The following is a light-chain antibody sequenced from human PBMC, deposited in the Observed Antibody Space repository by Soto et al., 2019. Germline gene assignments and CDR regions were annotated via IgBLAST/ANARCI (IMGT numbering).Light chain of an antibody. CDR3: QTWGTGIRV. J-gene: IGLJ3*02. Sequence: QPVLTQSPSASASRGASVKLTCTLSSGHSSYAIAWHQQQPEKGPRYLMNLNGDGSHTKGDGIPDRFSGSSSGAERYLTISSLQSEDEADYYCQTWGTGIRVFGGGTPLTVL. CDR1: SGHSSYA. V-gene: IGLV4-69*01. CDR2: LNGDGSH.